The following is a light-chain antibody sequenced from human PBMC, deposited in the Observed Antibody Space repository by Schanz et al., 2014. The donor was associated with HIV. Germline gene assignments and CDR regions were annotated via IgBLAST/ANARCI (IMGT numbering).Light chain of an antibody. J-gene: IGLJ3*02. V-gene: IGLV2-14*01. CDR2: EDS. CDR3: HSHTDSGTLM. Sequence: QSALTQPASVSGSPGQSITVSCTGASSDFGRNKYVSWYQQHPGKAPKLMIYEDSKRPSGVPDRFSGSKSGNTASLTVSGLQAEDEADYYCHSHTDSGTLMFGGGTKLTVL. CDR1: SSDFGRNKY.